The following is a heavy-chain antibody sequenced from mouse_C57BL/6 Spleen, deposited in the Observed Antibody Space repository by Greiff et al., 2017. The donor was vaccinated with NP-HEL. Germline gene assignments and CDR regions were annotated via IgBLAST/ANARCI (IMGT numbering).Heavy chain of an antibody. CDR1: GYTFTSYW. D-gene: IGHD2-1*01. J-gene: IGHJ3*01. Sequence: QVQLQQPGAELVKPGASVKLSCKASGYTFTSYWMHWVKQRPGQGLEWIGMIHPNSGSTNYNEKFKSKATLTVDKSSSTAYMQLSSLTSEDSAAYYCARSGGNSPFAYWGQGTLVTVSA. V-gene: IGHV1-64*01. CDR2: IHPNSGST. CDR3: ARSGGNSPFAY.